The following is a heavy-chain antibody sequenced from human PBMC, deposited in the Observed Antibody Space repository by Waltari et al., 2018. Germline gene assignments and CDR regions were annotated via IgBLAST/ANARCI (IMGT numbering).Heavy chain of an antibody. CDR1: GFTFINAW. CDR2: IKSKTDGGTT. CDR3: TTHCSGGSCRPYYYYGMDV. J-gene: IGHJ6*02. V-gene: IGHV3-15*07. D-gene: IGHD2-15*01. Sequence: EVQLVESGGGLVKPGGSIILSCAASGFTFINAWLNWVRQAPGTGLEWVGRIKSKTDGGTTDYAAHVKGRFTISRDDSKNTLYLQMNSLKTEDTAVYYCTTHCSGGSCRPYYYYGMDVWGQGTTVTVSS.